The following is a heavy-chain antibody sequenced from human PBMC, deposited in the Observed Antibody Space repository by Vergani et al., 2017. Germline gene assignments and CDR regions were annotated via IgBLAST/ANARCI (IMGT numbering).Heavy chain of an antibody. CDR2: ISYDGSNK. CDR3: ARGARGDYVSSFDY. Sequence: QVQLVESGGGVVQPGRSLRLSCAASGFTFSSYSMHCVRQAPGKGLEWVAVISYDGSNKYYADSVKGRFTISRDNYKNTLYLQMNSLRAEDTAVYYCARGARGDYVSSFDYWGQGTLVTVSS. CDR1: GFTFSSYS. D-gene: IGHD4-17*01. J-gene: IGHJ4*02. V-gene: IGHV3-30-3*01.